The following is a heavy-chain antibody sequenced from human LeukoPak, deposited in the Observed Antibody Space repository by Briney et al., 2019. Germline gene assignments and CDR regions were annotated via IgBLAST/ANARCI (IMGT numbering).Heavy chain of an antibody. CDR2: ISSSSSYI. V-gene: IGHV3-21*01. CDR1: GFTFSSYS. Sequence: GGSLRLSCAASGFTFSSYSMNWVRQAPGKGLEWVSSISSSSSYIYYADSVKGRFTISRDNAKDSLYLQMNSLRAEDTAVYYCARKGSSYLNYVDYWGQGTLVTVSS. D-gene: IGHD1-26*01. CDR3: ARKGSSYLNYVDY. J-gene: IGHJ4*02.